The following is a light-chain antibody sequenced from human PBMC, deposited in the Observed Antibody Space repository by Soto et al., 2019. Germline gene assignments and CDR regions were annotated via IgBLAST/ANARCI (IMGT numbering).Light chain of an antibody. J-gene: IGLJ1*01. V-gene: IGLV1-40*01. Sequence: QLVLTQPPSVSGAPGQRVTISCTGSSSNIGANYDVHWYQQLPGTAPKPLIYGDSNRPSGVPDRFSGSKSGTSASLAITGLLAEDEADYYCQSYDSSLSGYVFGTGTKLTVL. CDR3: QSYDSSLSGYV. CDR1: SSNIGANYD. CDR2: GDS.